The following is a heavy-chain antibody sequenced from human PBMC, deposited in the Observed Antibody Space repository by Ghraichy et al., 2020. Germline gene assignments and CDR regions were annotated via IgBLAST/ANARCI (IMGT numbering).Heavy chain of an antibody. D-gene: IGHD4-17*01. V-gene: IGHV3-48*03. Sequence: GGSLRLSCAASGFTFSSYEMNWVRQAPGKGLEWVSYISSSGSTIYYADSVKGRFTISRDNAKNSLYLQMNSLRAEDTAVYYCARETTVTTVDYYYGMDVWGQGTTVTVFS. CDR1: GFTFSSYE. CDR3: ARETTVTTVDYYYGMDV. J-gene: IGHJ6*02. CDR2: ISSSGSTI.